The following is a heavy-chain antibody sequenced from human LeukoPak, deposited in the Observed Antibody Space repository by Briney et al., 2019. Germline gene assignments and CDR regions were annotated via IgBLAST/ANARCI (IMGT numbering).Heavy chain of an antibody. CDR3: ARLVAGNYYDSSGYRFDY. V-gene: IGHV4-39*01. J-gene: IGHJ4*02. D-gene: IGHD3-22*01. CDR1: GGSISSSSYY. CDR2: IYYSGST. Sequence: PSETLSLTCTVSGGSISSSSYYWGWIRQPPGKGLEWIGSIYYSGSTYYNPSLKSRVTISVDTSKNQFSLKLSSVTAADTAVYYCARLVAGNYYDSSGYRFDYWGQGTLVTVSS.